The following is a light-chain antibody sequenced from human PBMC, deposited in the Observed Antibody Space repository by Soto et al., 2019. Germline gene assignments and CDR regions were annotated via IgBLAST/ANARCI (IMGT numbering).Light chain of an antibody. Sequence: DIVMTQSPLSLPVTPGEPASISCRSSQSLLHGNGYNYLDWYLQKPGQSPQLLIYLGSNRASGVSDRXSGSGSGTDFTLKISRVEAEDVGVYYCMQALQTPLTFGGGTKVEIK. CDR2: LGS. V-gene: IGKV2-28*01. J-gene: IGKJ4*01. CDR3: MQALQTPLT. CDR1: QSLLHGNGYNY.